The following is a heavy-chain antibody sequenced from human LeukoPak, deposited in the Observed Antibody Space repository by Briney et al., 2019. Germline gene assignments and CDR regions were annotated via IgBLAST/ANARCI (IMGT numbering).Heavy chain of an antibody. Sequence: GGSLGLSCAVSGFTVSAHYMSWVRQAPGKGLECVSFLYTGGDTYYADSVKGQFTISRDNSKNTLYLQMNSLRAEDTAVYYCARGPGSRGIFDYWGQGTLVTVSS. V-gene: IGHV3-53*01. CDR1: GFTVSAHY. J-gene: IGHJ4*02. CDR3: ARGPGSRGIFDY. CDR2: LYTGGDT. D-gene: IGHD3-10*01.